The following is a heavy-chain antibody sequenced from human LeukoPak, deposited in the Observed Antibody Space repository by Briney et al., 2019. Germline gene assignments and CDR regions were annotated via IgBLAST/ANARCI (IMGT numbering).Heavy chain of an antibody. CDR3: AKTRSALVRGVIDY. CDR1: GFTFTSYA. CDR2: ISGDGGGS. Sequence: GGSLRLSCAASGFTFTSYAMTWVRQAPGKGLEWVSGISGDGGGSYYADSVKGRFTVSRDNSKSTLYLQMNSLRAEDTAVYYCAKTRSALVRGVIDYWGQGTLVTVSS. V-gene: IGHV3-23*01. J-gene: IGHJ4*02. D-gene: IGHD3-10*01.